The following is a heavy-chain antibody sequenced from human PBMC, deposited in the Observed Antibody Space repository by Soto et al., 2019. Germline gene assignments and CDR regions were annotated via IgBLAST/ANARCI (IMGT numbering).Heavy chain of an antibody. Sequence: QVQLQESGPGLVKPSETLSLRCTVSGASISPYYWSWIRQAPGRGLEWIGYIYYTGYTNSNPSLKSRVTLSVDTSRNQFSLSLKSVTAADTAVYHCALLPGLIAVDDAFDIWGQGTLVTVSS. CDR1: GASISPYY. J-gene: IGHJ3*02. D-gene: IGHD6-19*01. CDR3: ALLPGLIAVDDAFDI. CDR2: IYYTGYT. V-gene: IGHV4-59*01.